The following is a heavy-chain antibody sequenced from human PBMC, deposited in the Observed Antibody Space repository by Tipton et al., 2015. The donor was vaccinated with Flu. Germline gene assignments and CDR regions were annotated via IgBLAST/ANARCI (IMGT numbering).Heavy chain of an antibody. V-gene: IGHV1-18*01. CDR2: ISTYNDNT. CDR3: VQGFDIGGYWYLGAN. J-gene: IGHJ4*02. CDR1: GYTFSNYG. D-gene: IGHD2-21*02. Sequence: QLVQSGAEVKKPGASVKVSCKASGYTFSNYGISWVRQAPGQGLEWMGWISTYNDNTNYAQILQGRVTMTTDTSTSTAYMELRSLRSDDTAVYYCVQGFDIGGYWYLGANWGPGTLVTVSS.